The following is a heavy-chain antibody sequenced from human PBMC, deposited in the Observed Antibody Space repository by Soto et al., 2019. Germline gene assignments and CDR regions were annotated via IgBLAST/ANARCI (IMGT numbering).Heavy chain of an antibody. CDR2: IRSKANRYAT. J-gene: IGHJ4*02. Sequence: EVKLGESGGGLVQPGGSLKLSCAASGFTFSGSAMHWVRQASGKGLEWVGRIRSKANRYATAYAASVKGRFTISRDDSKNTAYLQMNSLKTEDTAVYYCTTQEIVGATGYWGQGTLVTVSS. CDR3: TTQEIVGATGY. CDR1: GFTFSGSA. D-gene: IGHD1-26*01. V-gene: IGHV3-73*02.